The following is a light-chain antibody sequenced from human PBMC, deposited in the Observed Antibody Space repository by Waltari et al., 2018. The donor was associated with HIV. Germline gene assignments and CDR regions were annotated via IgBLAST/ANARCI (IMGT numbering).Light chain of an antibody. V-gene: IGLV4-69*01. CDR2: LSTNGSY. CDR3: QTWGTGIVV. CDR1: SGHTNYA. J-gene: IGLJ2*01. Sequence: QVVLTQSPSASASLGASVKLTCTLSSGHTNYAIAWHQQQPEKGPRYLMRLSTNGSYTKGDGIPDRFSGSSSGAERYLTISSLQSEDEADYYCQTWGTGIVVFGGGTKLTVL.